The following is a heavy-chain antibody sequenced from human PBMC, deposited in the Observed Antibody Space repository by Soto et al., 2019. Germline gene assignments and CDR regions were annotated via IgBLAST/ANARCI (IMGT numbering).Heavy chain of an antibody. CDR1: GGTFSSYA. CDR3: ARPVLMDTGMRYYYGMDV. CDR2: IIPMFGTA. V-gene: IGHV1-69*13. J-gene: IGHJ6*02. D-gene: IGHD5-18*01. Sequence: VKVSCKASGGTFSSYAMNWVRQAPGQGLEWMGGIIPMFGTADYAQKFQGRVTITADESTSTAYMELSSLRSEDTAVYYCARPVLMDTGMRYYYGMDVWGQGTTVTVSS.